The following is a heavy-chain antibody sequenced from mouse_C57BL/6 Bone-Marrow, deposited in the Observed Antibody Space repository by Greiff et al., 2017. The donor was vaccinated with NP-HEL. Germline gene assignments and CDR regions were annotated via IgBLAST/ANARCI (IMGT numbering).Heavy chain of an antibody. D-gene: IGHD2-4*01. Sequence: VQLQQSGPELVKPGASVKLSCKASGYTFTSYDINWVKQRPGQGLEWIGWIYPRDGSTKYNVKFKGKATLTVDTSSSTAYMELHSLTSEDSAVYFCARFYDYDGGAWFAYWGQGTLVTVSA. CDR1: GYTFTSYD. V-gene: IGHV1-85*01. J-gene: IGHJ3*01. CDR3: ARFYDYDGGAWFAY. CDR2: IYPRDGST.